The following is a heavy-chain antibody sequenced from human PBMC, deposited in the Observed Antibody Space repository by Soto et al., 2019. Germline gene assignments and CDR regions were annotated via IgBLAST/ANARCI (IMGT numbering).Heavy chain of an antibody. Sequence: QVQLQESGPGLVKPSQTLSLTCTVSGGSISSGGYYWSWIRQHPGKGLEWIGYIYYSGSTYYNPSLKSRFTISVDTSKNQFSLKLSSVTAAATAVYYCARGRSSTSPYPIGYWGQGTLVTVSS. D-gene: IGHD2-2*01. CDR2: IYYSGST. J-gene: IGHJ4*02. CDR1: GGSISSGGYY. CDR3: ARGRSSTSPYPIGY. V-gene: IGHV4-31*03.